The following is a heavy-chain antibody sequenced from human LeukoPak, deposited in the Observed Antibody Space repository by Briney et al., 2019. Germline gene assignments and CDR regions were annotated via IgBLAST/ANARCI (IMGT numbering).Heavy chain of an antibody. D-gene: IGHD5-18*01. CDR3: AKALYSDTTMAPPDY. V-gene: IGHV3-23*01. Sequence: LTGGSLRLSCAASGFTFSIYAMIWVRQSPGEGLEWVSEISGSGVSTYYADSVKGRFTISRDNSKNTLYLQMNSLRAEDTAVYYCAKALYSDTTMAPPDYWSQGTLVTVSS. CDR1: GFTFSIYA. J-gene: IGHJ4*02. CDR2: ISGSGVST.